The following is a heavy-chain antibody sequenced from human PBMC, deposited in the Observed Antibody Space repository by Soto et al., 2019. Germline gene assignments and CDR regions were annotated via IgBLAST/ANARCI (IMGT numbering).Heavy chain of an antibody. CDR1: GFTFSSHA. D-gene: IGHD7-27*01. V-gene: IGHV3-23*01. CDR2: ISGSGGST. Sequence: VGSLRLSCAVSGFTFSSHAMSWVRQAPGKGLEWVSAISGSGGSTYYADSVKGRFTISRDNSKNTLYLQMNSLRAEDTAVYYCAKKVYNKLGYYYYYMDVLVKGYSDTVSS. J-gene: IGHJ6*03. CDR3: AKKVYNKLGYYYYYMDV.